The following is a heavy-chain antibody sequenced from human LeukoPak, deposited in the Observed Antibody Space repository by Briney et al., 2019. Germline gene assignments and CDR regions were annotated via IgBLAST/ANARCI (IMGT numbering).Heavy chain of an antibody. Sequence: GGSLRLSCAASGFTFSDSYMSWIRQAPGKGLEWVSYISSSGNSIYYADSVKGRFTISRDNAKKSLFLQMNSLRAEDTAFYYCAGGGYSSGWYSSPDHWGQGILVTVSS. CDR2: ISSSGNSI. V-gene: IGHV3-11*01. CDR3: AGGGYSSGWYSSPDH. CDR1: GFTFSDSY. J-gene: IGHJ4*02. D-gene: IGHD6-19*01.